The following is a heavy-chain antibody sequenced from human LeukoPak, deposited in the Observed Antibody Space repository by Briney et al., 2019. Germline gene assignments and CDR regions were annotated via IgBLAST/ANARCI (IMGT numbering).Heavy chain of an antibody. CDR1: GGSFSGYY. J-gene: IGHJ4*02. V-gene: IGHV4-34*01. CDR2: INHSGST. Sequence: KSSETLSLTCAVYGGSFSGYYWSWIRQPPGKGLEWIGEINHSGSTNYNPSLKSRVTISVDTSKNQFSLKLSSVTAADTAVYYCASPTMVRGVITDWGQGTLVTVSS. D-gene: IGHD3-10*01. CDR3: ASPTMVRGVITD.